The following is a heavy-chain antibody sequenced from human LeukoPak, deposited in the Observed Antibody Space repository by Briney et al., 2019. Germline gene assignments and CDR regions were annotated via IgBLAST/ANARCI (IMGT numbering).Heavy chain of an antibody. Sequence: PGGSLRLSCAASGFTLSNYAMDWDRQAPGKGLEWLSTISVSGGGTYYADSVKGRFTISRDNSKNTLYLQMNSLRAEDTAIYYCAKDTPDIWGQGTMVTVSS. CDR3: AKDTPDI. V-gene: IGHV3-23*01. CDR2: ISVSGGGT. J-gene: IGHJ3*02. CDR1: GFTLSNYA.